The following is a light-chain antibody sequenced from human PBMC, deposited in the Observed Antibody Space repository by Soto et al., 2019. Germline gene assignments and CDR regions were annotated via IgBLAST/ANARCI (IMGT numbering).Light chain of an antibody. CDR2: EVT. J-gene: IGLJ1*01. CDR3: CSKEGTPIFF. Sequence: QSALTQPASVSGSPGQSITISCTGTRSDVGSYNLVSWYQQHPGKAPKLMIYEVTERPSGVSNRFSGSKSGDTASLTISGLQAEDEAYYYCCSKEGTPIFFFGPGTKVPV. CDR1: RSDVGSYNL. V-gene: IGLV2-23*02.